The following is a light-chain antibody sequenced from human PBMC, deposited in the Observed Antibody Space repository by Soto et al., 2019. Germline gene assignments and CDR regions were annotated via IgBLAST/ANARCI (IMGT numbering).Light chain of an antibody. Sequence: QSALTQPPSASGSPGRSVTISCTGTRSDVGGYHYFSWYQQHPGNVPKLVVYEVNKRPSGVPERVSGSKSGSTASLTVSGLQAEDEADYYCTSYEGGNNVFGTGTKLTVL. CDR3: TSYEGGNNV. CDR1: RSDVGGYHY. CDR2: EVN. J-gene: IGLJ1*01. V-gene: IGLV2-8*01.